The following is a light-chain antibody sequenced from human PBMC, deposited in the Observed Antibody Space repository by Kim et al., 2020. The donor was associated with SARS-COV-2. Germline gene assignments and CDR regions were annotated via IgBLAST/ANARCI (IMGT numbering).Light chain of an antibody. CDR1: QTISDW. CDR2: KAS. J-gene: IGKJ2*01. CDR3: QQYNAFSVT. V-gene: IGKV1-5*03. Sequence: ASVGDRVTITCRASQTISDWLAWYQQKPGKAPKLLIYKASSSESGVSSRFSGSGSGTEFTLTISSLQPDDSATYYCQQYNAFSVTFGQGTKVDIK.